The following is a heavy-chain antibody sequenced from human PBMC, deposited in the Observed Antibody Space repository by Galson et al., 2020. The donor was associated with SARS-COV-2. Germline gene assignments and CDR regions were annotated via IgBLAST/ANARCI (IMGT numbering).Heavy chain of an antibody. CDR1: GFSFRAYR. CDR2: ISYDGRNK. Sequence: TGGSLRLSCAASGFSFRAYRMHWVRQAPGKGLGWVSPISYDGRNKYYADSVKGRFTVSRDNSKNTLYLEVTSLRAEDTAVYYCAKDVKGRVIITVVPDAFDLWGQGTLVTVSS. D-gene: IGHD3-22*01. V-gene: IGHV3-30*18. J-gene: IGHJ3*01. CDR3: AKDVKGRVIITVVPDAFDL.